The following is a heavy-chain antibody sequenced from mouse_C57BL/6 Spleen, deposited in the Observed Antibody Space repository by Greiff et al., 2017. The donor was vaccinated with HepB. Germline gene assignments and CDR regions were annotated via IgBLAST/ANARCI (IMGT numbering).Heavy chain of an antibody. J-gene: IGHJ2*01. V-gene: IGHV14-4*01. Sequence: VQLQQSGAELVRPGASVKLSCTASGFNIKDDYMHWVKQRPEQGLEWIGWIDPENGDTEYASKFQGKATIIADTSSNTAYLQLSSLTSEDTAVYYCTTGSYVGYGGQGTTLTVSS. D-gene: IGHD6-1*01. CDR1: GFNIKDDY. CDR3: TTGSYVGY. CDR2: IDPENGDT.